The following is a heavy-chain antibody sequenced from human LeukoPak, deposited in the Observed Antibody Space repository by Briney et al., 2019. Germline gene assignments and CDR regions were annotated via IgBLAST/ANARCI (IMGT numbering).Heavy chain of an antibody. CDR3: ARAGPAGRLLRYNFYYYMDV. V-gene: IGHV4-34*01. CDR2: INPSGGT. J-gene: IGHJ6*03. D-gene: IGHD2-21*01. CDR1: GGSFSGYF. Sequence: SETLSLTCVAYGGSFSGYFWSWIRQPPGKGLEWIGEINPSGGTGNNPSLRSRVTISKDTSKNQLSLKLTSVTAADTALYYCARAGPAGRLLRYNFYYYMDVWGKGTTVTVSS.